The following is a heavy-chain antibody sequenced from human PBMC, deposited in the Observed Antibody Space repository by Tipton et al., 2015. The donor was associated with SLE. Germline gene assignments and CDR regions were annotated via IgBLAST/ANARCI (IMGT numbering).Heavy chain of an antibody. CDR1: GGSISNYY. D-gene: IGHD2-15*01. CDR2: VYTSGST. CDR3: AAVAASRYYYGMDV. J-gene: IGHJ6*02. V-gene: IGHV4-4*08. Sequence: TLSLTCTVSGGSISNYYWSWIRQTPGKGLEWIGYVYTSGSTIYNPSLKSRVTISVDTSKNQVSLKLNSVTAADTAVYYCAAVAASRYYYGMDVWGQGTTVTVSS.